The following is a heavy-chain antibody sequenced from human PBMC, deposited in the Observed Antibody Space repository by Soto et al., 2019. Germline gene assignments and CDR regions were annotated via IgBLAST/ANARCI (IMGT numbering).Heavy chain of an antibody. J-gene: IGHJ5*02. CDR2: IYPGDSDT. V-gene: IGHV5-51*01. CDR1: GYSFTNYW. Sequence: PGESLKISCKGSGYSFTNYWIGWVRQMPGKGLEWIGIIYPGDSDTRYSPSFQGQVTISADKSISTAYLQWSSLKASDTAMYYCARRGSSSWYPGLGWFDPWGQGTLVTVSS. D-gene: IGHD6-13*01. CDR3: ARRGSSSWYPGLGWFDP.